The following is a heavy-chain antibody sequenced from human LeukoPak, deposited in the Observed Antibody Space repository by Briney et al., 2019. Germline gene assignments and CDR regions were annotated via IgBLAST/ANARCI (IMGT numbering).Heavy chain of an antibody. CDR2: MNPNSGNT. V-gene: IGHV1-8*03. D-gene: IGHD6-19*01. J-gene: IGHJ6*03. CDR3: ARGGPQQWQVPDYYYYYMDV. CDR1: GYTFTSYD. Sequence: ASVKVSCKASGYTFTSYDINWVRQATGQGLEWMGWMNPNSGNTGYAQKFQGRVTITRNTSISTAYMELSSLRSEDTAVYYCARGGPQQWQVPDYYYYYMDVWGKGTTVTVSS.